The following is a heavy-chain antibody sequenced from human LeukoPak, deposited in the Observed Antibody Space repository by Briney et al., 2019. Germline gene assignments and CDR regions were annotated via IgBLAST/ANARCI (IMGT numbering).Heavy chain of an antibody. CDR2: ISAYNGNT. CDR1: GYTFTSYG. D-gene: IGHD3-22*01. CDR3: ARPYYDSSAPPYDY. V-gene: IGHV1-18*01. J-gene: IGHJ4*02. Sequence: ASVKVSCKASGYTFTSYGISWVRQAPGQGLEWMGWISAYNGNTNYAQKLQGRVTMTTDTSTSTAYMELRRLRSDDTAVYYCARPYYDSSAPPYDYWGQGTLVTVSS.